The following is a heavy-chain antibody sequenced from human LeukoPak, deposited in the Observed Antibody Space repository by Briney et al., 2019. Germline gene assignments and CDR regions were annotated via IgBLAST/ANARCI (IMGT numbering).Heavy chain of an antibody. J-gene: IGHJ4*02. CDR3: ARDQYDTWSRRGNFDS. CDR1: GFTFSSYS. V-gene: IGHV3-21*04. CDR2: ISSSGSYI. Sequence: GGSLRLSCAASGFTFSSYSMNWVRQAPGKGLEWVSSISSSGSYIYYADSVKGRFTISRDNTKDSLYLQMNSLRAEDTAVFYCARDQYDTWSRRGNFDSWGQGTLVIVSS. D-gene: IGHD3/OR15-3a*01.